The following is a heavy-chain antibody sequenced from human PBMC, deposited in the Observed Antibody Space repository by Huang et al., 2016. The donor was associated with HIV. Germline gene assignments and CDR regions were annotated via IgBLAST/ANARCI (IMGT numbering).Heavy chain of an antibody. Sequence: VQLVESGGALVQPGGSLRLSCAASGFPVTTNYLNWVRQAPGKGVEGVSTMYIGDKTMHVDSVKGRFTVSRDNSKNTMYLQMNSLRVEDTATYYCAREMMVRGVSVPITDGYFYYGMDVWGHGTTVSVSS. D-gene: IGHD3-10*01. CDR2: MYIGDKT. CDR1: GFPVTTNY. V-gene: IGHV3-53*01. J-gene: IGHJ6*02. CDR3: AREMMVRGVSVPITDGYFYYGMDV.